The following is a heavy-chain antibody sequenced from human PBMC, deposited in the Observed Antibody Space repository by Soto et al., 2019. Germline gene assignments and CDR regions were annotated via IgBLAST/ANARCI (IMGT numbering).Heavy chain of an antibody. D-gene: IGHD6-25*01. V-gene: IGHV3-9*01. Sequence: VQLVESGGGLVQPGRSLRLSCAASGFTFDDYAMHWVRQAPGKGLEWVSGISWNSGSIGYADSVKGRFTISRDNAKNSLYLQMNSLRAEDTALYYCAKESGGDFDYWGQGTLVTVSS. CDR3: AKESGGDFDY. CDR2: ISWNSGSI. J-gene: IGHJ4*02. CDR1: GFTFDDYA.